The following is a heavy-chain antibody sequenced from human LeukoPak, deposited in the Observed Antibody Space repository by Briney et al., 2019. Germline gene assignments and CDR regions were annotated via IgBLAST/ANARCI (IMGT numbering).Heavy chain of an antibody. J-gene: IGHJ4*02. Sequence: GGSLRLSCAASGFTFSSYAMHWVRQAPGKGLEWVAVISYDGSNKYYADSVKGRFTISRDNSKNTLYLQMNSLRAEDTAVYYCARDGNVVVTAILWLATDRGQGTLVTVSS. CDR2: ISYDGSNK. CDR3: ARDGNVVVTAILWLATD. CDR1: GFTFSSYA. D-gene: IGHD2-21*02. V-gene: IGHV3-30-3*01.